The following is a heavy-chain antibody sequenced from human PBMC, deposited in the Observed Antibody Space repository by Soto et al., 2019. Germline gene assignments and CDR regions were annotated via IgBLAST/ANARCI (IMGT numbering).Heavy chain of an antibody. CDR3: ARHIKSSGWYQGYYYGMDV. CDR1: GGSISSSSYY. J-gene: IGHJ6*02. Sequence: SETLSLTCTVSGGSISSSSYYWGWIRQPPGKGLEWIGSIYYSGSTYYNPSLKSRVTISVDTSKNQFSLKLSSVTAADTAVYYCARHIKSSGWYQGYYYGMDVWGQATTVTVSS. V-gene: IGHV4-39*01. D-gene: IGHD6-19*01. CDR2: IYYSGST.